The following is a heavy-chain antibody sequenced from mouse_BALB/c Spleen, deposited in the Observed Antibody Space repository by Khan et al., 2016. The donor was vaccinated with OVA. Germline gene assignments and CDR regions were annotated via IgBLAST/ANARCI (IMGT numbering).Heavy chain of an antibody. CDR2: IDSANGNT. J-gene: IGHJ3*01. D-gene: IGHD4-1*01. Sequence: VQLKESGAELVKPRASVKLSCTASGFNIKDTYMHWVKQRPEQGLEWIGRIDSANGNTKYDSKFQGKATITADTSSNTAYLQLSSLTSEDAAVYYCARNYWDVFAYWGQGTLVTVSA. CDR1: GFNIKDTY. CDR3: ARNYWDVFAY. V-gene: IGHV14-3*02.